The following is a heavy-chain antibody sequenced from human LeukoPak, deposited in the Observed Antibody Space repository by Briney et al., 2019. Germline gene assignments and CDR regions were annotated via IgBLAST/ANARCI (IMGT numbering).Heavy chain of an antibody. CDR3: AKYRCINNNCYPRGHYYYGMDV. CDR1: GFTFSNHA. J-gene: IGHJ6*02. Sequence: GGSLRLSCAASGFTFSNHAMRWVRQAPGEGLEWVSAISGSGEGTYYADPVKGRFTIARDNAMNAVYLQINSLRAEDTAVYYCAKYRCINNNCYPRGHYYYGMDVWGQGTTVTVS. CDR2: ISGSGEGT. D-gene: IGHD1-20*01. V-gene: IGHV3-23*01.